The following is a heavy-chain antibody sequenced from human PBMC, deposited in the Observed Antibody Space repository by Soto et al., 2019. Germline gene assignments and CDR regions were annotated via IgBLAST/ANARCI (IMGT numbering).Heavy chain of an antibody. CDR1: GGSFSGYY. J-gene: IGHJ4*02. CDR2: INHSGST. V-gene: IGHV4-34*01. Sequence: SETLSLTCAVYGGSFSGYYWSWIRQPPGKGLEWIGEINHSGSTNYNPSLKSRVTISVDTSKNQFSLKLSSVTAADTAVYYCAREQYYGSGSSLGHFFDYWGQGTLVTVSS. D-gene: IGHD3-10*01. CDR3: AREQYYGSGSSLGHFFDY.